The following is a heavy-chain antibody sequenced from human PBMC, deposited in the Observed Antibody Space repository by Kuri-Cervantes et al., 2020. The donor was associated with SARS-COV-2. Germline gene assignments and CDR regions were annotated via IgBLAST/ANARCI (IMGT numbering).Heavy chain of an antibody. D-gene: IGHD6-13*01. V-gene: IGHV3-9*01. CDR3: ARDRPYSSSWYSGFDY. CDR1: GFTFDDFA. Sequence: GGSLRLSCAASGFTFDDFAMHWVRQAPGKGLEWVSGISWNSGSIGYADSVKGRFTISRDNAKNSLYLQMNSLRAEDTAVYYCARDRPYSSSWYSGFDYWGQGTLVTVSS. J-gene: IGHJ4*02. CDR2: ISWNSGSI.